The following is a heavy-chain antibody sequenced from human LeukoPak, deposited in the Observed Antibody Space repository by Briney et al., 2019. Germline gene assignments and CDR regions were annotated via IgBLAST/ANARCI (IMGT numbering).Heavy chain of an antibody. CDR3: ASHKGF. Sequence: PAKGLEWIRYIYYSGNTNYNPSLKSRVTISVDTSKNQFSLKLTSVTAADTAVYYCASHKGFWGQGTLVTVSS. V-gene: IGHV4-61*07. CDR2: IYYSGNT. J-gene: IGHJ4*02.